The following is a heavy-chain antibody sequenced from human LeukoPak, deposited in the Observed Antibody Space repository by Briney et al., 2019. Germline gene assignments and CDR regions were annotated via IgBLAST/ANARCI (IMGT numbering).Heavy chain of an antibody. CDR1: GFTFSSYA. CDR2: ISYDGSNK. D-gene: IGHD2-21*01. Sequence: GGSLRLSCAASGFTFSSYAMHWVRQAPGKGLEWVAVISYDGSNKYYADSVKGRFTISRDNSKNTLYLQMNSLRAEDTAVYYCARESRKSIALCGGDCYLVHWGQGTLVTVSS. V-gene: IGHV3-30-3*01. CDR3: ARESRKSIALCGGDCYLVH. J-gene: IGHJ4*02.